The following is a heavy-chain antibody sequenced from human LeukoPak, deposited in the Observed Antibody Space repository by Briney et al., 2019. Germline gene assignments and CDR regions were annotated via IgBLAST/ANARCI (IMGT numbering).Heavy chain of an antibody. CDR2: ISVDGRKR. CDR1: GFNFTHYG. Sequence: GGSLRLSCSTSGFNFTHYGFHWVRQALGKGLEWVVVISVDGRKRYYGDSVKGRFTDSRDNAKNSVYMQMNSLRAEDTAVYYCARVRQSPQIQLYYYYMDVWGKGTTVTVSS. V-gene: IGHV3-33*01. J-gene: IGHJ6*03. CDR3: ARVRQSPQIQLYYYYMDV. D-gene: IGHD1-1*01.